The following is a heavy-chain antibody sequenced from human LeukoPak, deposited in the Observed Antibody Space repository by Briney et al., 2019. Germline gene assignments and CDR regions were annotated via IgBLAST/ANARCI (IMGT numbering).Heavy chain of an antibody. Sequence: GGSLRPSCAASGFTVSTNYMSWVRQAPGKGLEWVSIIYSGGNTYYADSVKGRFIISRDSSKNTLSLQMNSLRAEDTAVYYCARSNCNSCYLGVWYYFDYWGQGALVTVSS. V-gene: IGHV3-53*01. D-gene: IGHD1/OR15-1a*01. CDR3: ARSNCNSCYLGVWYYFDY. CDR1: GFTVSTNY. CDR2: IYSGGNT. J-gene: IGHJ4*02.